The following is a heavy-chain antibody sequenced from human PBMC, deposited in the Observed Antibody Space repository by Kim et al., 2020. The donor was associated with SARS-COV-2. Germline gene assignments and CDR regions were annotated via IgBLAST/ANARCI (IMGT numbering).Heavy chain of an antibody. J-gene: IGHJ3*02. Sequence: YNPTRNGRVTISVDSYKNQFSLKLSSVTAADTAVYYCARGQQLLSDAFDIWGQGTMVTVSS. CDR3: ARGQQLLSDAFDI. D-gene: IGHD6-13*01. V-gene: IGHV4-30-2*01.